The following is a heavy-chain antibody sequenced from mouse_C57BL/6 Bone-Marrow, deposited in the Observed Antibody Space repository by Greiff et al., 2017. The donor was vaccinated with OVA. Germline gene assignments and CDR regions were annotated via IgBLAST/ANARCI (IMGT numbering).Heavy chain of an antibody. V-gene: IGHV7-1*01. CDR2: SRNKANDYTT. J-gene: IGHJ3*01. Sequence: EVQGVESGGGLVQSGRSLRLSCATSGFTFSDFYMEWVRQAPGKGLEWIAASRNKANDYTTEYSASVKGRFIVSRDTFQSILYLQMNALRAEDTAIYYCARDGDGYYLAYWGQGTLVTVSA. D-gene: IGHD2-3*01. CDR1: GFTFSDFY. CDR3: ARDGDGYYLAY.